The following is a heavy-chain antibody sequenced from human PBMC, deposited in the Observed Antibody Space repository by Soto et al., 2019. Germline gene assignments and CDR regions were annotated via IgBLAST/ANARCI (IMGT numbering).Heavy chain of an antibody. CDR1: GGTISRGYYY. CDR2: IYYSGST. Sequence: SETLSLTCTVSGGTISRGYYYWSWIRQPPGKGLEWIGYIYYSGSTYYNPSLKSRVIISVDTSKNQFSLKLSSVTAADTAVYYCARDLGLSGYWWFDPWGQGTLVTVSS. D-gene: IGHD3-22*01. CDR3: ARDLGLSGYWWFDP. J-gene: IGHJ5*02. V-gene: IGHV4-30-4*01.